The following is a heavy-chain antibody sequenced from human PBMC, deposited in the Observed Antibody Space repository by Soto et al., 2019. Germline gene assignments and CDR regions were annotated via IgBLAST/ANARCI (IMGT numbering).Heavy chain of an antibody. CDR3: AREPGSSGGDY. CDR1: GFSVSSNY. Sequence: GGSLRLSCAASGFSVSSNYMSWVRQAPGKGLEWVSVIYSGGTTYYADSVKGRFTISRDNSKNTLYLQMSSLRAEDTAVYYCAREPGSSGGDYWGQGTLVTVSS. J-gene: IGHJ4*02. V-gene: IGHV3-53*01. D-gene: IGHD6-6*01. CDR2: IYSGGTT.